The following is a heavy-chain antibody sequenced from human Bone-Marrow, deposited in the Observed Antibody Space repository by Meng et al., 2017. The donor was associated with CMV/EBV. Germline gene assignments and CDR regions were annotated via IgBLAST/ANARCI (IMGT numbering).Heavy chain of an antibody. CDR1: GDSVSSDSGA. CDR2: TYYRSQWKT. V-gene: IGHV6-1*01. Sequence: SQTLSLACAISGDSVSSDSGAWNWIRQSPSRGLEWLGRTYYRSQWKTDYAVSVKSRMTIKSDTSKNQFSLQLNSVTPEDTAVYYCARAPSGSYPDYWGQGTLVTFSS. CDR3: ARAPSGSYPDY. D-gene: IGHD3-16*02. J-gene: IGHJ4*02.